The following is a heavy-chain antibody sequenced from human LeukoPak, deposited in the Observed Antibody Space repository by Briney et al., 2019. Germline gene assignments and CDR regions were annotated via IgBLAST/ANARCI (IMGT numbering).Heavy chain of an antibody. V-gene: IGHV4-39*01. CDR3: ARRGYSSSWPTFDY. CDR2: IYYSGST. Sequence: SETLSLTCTVSGGSISSSSYYWGWIRQPPGRGLEWIGSIYYSGSTYYNPSLKSRVTISVDTSKNQFSLKLSSVTAADTAVYYCARRGYSSSWPTFDYWGQGTLVTVSS. J-gene: IGHJ4*02. CDR1: GGSISSSSYY. D-gene: IGHD6-13*01.